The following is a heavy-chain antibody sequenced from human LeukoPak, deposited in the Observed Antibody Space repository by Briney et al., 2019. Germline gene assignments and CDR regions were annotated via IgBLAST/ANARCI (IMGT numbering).Heavy chain of an antibody. CDR2: IVVGRGNR. CDR3: ATPRNYYDGSGYQRDFDL. Sequence: EASVKVSCKASGFTFTASAVQWVRQARGQRLEWIGWIVVGRGNRNYAQKLQERLTITRDMSTGTAYMELGSLRSEDTAVYYCATPRNYYDGSGYQRDFDLWGRGTLVTVSS. D-gene: IGHD3-22*01. CDR1: GFTFTASA. V-gene: IGHV1-58*01. J-gene: IGHJ2*01.